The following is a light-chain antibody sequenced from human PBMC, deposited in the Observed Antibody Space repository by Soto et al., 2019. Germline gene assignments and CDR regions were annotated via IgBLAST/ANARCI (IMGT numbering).Light chain of an antibody. CDR1: QSIGTT. CDR2: AAS. CDR3: QHFYNWPRT. V-gene: IGKV3-15*01. Sequence: EIVMAQSPASLSLSPGESIRLSCWASQSIGTTLAWYQQKPGQAPRLLIYAASTRATGIPATFSGSGSGTAFSPTIISLQSEDFAVYYCQHFYNWPRTFGQGPKV. J-gene: IGKJ1*01.